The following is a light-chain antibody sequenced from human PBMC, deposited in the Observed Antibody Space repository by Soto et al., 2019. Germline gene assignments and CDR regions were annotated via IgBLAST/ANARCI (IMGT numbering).Light chain of an antibody. V-gene: IGLV2-14*01. J-gene: IGLJ1*01. CDR1: SSDVGGYDY. Sequence: QSVLTQPASVSGSPGQSITISCTGTSSDVGGYDYVSWYQQHPGTAPSLIIFEVTNRLSGASNRFSGSKSGNTASLTISGLQAEDEADYYCTSYTSSSTQVFGTGTKVTVL. CDR3: TSYTSSSTQV. CDR2: EVT.